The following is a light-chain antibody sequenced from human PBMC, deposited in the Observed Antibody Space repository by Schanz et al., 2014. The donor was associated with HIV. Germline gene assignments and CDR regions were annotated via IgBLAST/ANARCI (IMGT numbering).Light chain of an antibody. V-gene: IGKV3D-15*01. Sequence: VLTQSPATLSVYPGERVTLSCRTTQIISTSLAWYQQRPGQPPRLLIYGASSRATGIPDRFSGSGSGTDFTLTISSLQSEDFAVYYCQQYNNWPRTFGQGTKVEIK. CDR1: QIISTS. J-gene: IGKJ1*01. CDR2: GAS. CDR3: QQYNNWPRT.